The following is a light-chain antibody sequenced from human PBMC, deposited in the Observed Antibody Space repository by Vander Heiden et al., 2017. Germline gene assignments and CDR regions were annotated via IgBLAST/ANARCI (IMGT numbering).Light chain of an antibody. Sequence: DIQMTQSPSTLSASVGDRVTITCRASQSISNWLAWHQQKPGKAPKLLIYKASNLESGVPSRFSGSGSGTEFTLTISSLQPDDFATYYCQQYNSISQYTFGQGTKLEIK. CDR2: KAS. V-gene: IGKV1-5*03. CDR1: QSISNW. J-gene: IGKJ2*01. CDR3: QQYNSISQYT.